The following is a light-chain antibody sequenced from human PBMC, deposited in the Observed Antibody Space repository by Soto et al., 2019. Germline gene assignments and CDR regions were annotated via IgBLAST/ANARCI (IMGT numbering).Light chain of an antibody. V-gene: IGLV1-47*01. Sequence: QLVLTQPPSASGTPGQRVTISCSGSSSNIGSNYVYWYQQLPGTAPKLLIYRNNQRPSGVPDRFSGSKSGTSASLAISGLRSEDVADYYCAAWDDSLSGYVVFGGGTKVTVL. J-gene: IGLJ2*01. CDR3: AAWDDSLSGYVV. CDR1: SSNIGSNY. CDR2: RNN.